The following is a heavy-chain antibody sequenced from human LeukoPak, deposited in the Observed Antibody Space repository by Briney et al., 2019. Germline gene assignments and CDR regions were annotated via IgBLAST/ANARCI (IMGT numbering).Heavy chain of an antibody. V-gene: IGHV4-31*03. CDR2: IYYSGST. J-gene: IGHJ6*02. D-gene: IGHD5-24*01. CDR3: ARYPRRDGYNYRNYYYYGMDV. Sequence: PSETLSLTCTVSGGSISSGGYYWSWIRQHPGKGLEWIGYIYYSGSTYYNPSLKSRVTISVDTSKNRFSLKLSSVTAADTAVYYCARYPRRDGYNYRNYYYYGMDVWGQGTTVTVSS. CDR1: GGSISSGGYY.